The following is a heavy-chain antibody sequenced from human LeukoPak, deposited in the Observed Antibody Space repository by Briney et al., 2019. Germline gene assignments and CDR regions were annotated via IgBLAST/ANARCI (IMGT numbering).Heavy chain of an antibody. V-gene: IGHV1-3*01. D-gene: IGHD2/OR15-2a*01. CDR1: GYTFTSYA. Sequence: ASVKVSCEASGYTFTSYAMHWERQAPGQRLEWMGWINAGNGNTKYSQKFQGRVTITRDTSASTAYMELSSLRSEDTAVYYCARDLYGDDAFDIWGQGTMVTVSS. J-gene: IGHJ3*02. CDR2: INAGNGNT. CDR3: ARDLYGDDAFDI.